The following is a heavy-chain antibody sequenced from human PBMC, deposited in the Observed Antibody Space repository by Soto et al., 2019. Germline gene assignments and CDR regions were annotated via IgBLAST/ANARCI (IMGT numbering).Heavy chain of an antibody. J-gene: IGHJ4*02. V-gene: IGHV4-59*01. CDR1: GGSISSYY. Sequence: SETLSLTCTVSGGSISSYYWGWIRPPPGKGLEWIGYIYYSGSTNYNPSLKSRVTISVDTSKNQFSLKLSSVTAADTAVYYCAGTYSSSSIAHDYWGQGTLVTVSS. D-gene: IGHD6-6*01. CDR2: IYYSGST. CDR3: AGTYSSSSIAHDY.